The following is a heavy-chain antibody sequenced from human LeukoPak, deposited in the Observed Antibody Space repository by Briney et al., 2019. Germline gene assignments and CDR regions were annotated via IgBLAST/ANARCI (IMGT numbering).Heavy chain of an antibody. D-gene: IGHD3-22*01. V-gene: IGHV4-61*02. CDR1: GNSISSGDYY. Sequence: ASETLSLTCTVSGNSISSGDYYWSWIRQPAGKGPEWIGRIYTSGSTTYNPSLKSRVTISGDTSENQFSLRLSSVTAADTAVYYCARASYSYDISGWVPFDYWGQGTLVTVSS. CDR3: ARASYSYDISGWVPFDY. CDR2: IYTSGST. J-gene: IGHJ4*02.